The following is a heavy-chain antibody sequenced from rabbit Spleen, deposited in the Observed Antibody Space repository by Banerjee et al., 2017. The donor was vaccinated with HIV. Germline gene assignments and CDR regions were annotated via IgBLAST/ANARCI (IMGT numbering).Heavy chain of an antibody. D-gene: IGHD8-1*01. V-gene: IGHV1S45*01. CDR2: IYTGSGST. Sequence: QEQLEESGGDLVKPGASLTLTCTASGFSFSSSYYMCWVRQAPGKGLEWIGCIYTGSGSTYYASWAKGRFTITRSTSLNTVTLQMTSLTVADTATYFCARDTGSSFSSYGMDLWGPGTLVTVS. CDR3: ARDTGSSFSSYGMDL. J-gene: IGHJ6*01. CDR1: GFSFSSSYY.